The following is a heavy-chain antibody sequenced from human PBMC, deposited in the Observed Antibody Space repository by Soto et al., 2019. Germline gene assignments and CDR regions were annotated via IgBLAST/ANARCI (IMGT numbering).Heavy chain of an antibody. CDR1: GCTFSDYY. Sequence: ASVKVSCKASGCTFSDYYIHWVRQAPGQGLEWMGWINPNSGGTKYAPKFQGGVTMTRDTSITTAYMELSRLRSGDTAVYYCAREPATAKPEGVDFWGQGTLVTVSS. V-gene: IGHV1-2*02. CDR3: AREPATAKPEGVDF. D-gene: IGHD1-1*01. CDR2: INPNSGGT. J-gene: IGHJ4*02.